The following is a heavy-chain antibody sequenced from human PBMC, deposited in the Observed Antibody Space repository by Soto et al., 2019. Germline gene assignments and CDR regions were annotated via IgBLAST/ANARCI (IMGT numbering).Heavy chain of an antibody. CDR1: GASINSANYF. CDR2: IYYSGDT. J-gene: IGHJ3*02. D-gene: IGHD3-3*01. CDR3: ASRSGVPWGNTFDI. Sequence: QVQLQESGPGLVRPSQTLSLTCTVSGASINSANYFWGWIRQHPGKGLEWMWHIYYSGDTYYNPSHKSRLTMSIDTSKNQFSLRLNSVTAADTAEYYCASRSGVPWGNTFDIWGQGTMVAISS. V-gene: IGHV4-31*03.